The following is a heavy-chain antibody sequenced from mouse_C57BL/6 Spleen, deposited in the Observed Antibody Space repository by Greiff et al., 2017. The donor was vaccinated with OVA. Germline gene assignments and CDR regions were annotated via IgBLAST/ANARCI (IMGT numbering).Heavy chain of an antibody. J-gene: IGHJ2*01. CDR3: ARERHYYGSRLYFDY. CDR1: GFTFSDYY. V-gene: IGHV5-16*01. CDR2: INYDGSST. Sequence: EVQLVESEGGLVQPGSSMKLSCTASGFTFSDYYMAWVRQVPEKGLEWVANINYDGSSTYYLDSLKSRFIISRDNAKNILYLQMSSLKSEDTATYYCARERHYYGSRLYFDYWGQGTTLTVSS. D-gene: IGHD1-1*01.